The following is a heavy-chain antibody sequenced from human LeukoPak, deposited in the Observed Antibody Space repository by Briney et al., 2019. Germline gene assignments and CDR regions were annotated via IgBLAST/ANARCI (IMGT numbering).Heavy chain of an antibody. CDR1: GGTFSSYA. D-gene: IGHD3-22*01. J-gene: IGHJ4*02. V-gene: IGHV1-69*13. CDR2: IIPIFGTA. CDR3: ARGDGYYYDSSGYHATLDY. Sequence: ASVKVSCKASGGTFSSYAISWVRQAPGQGLEWMGGIIPIFGTANYAQKFQGRVTITADESTSTAYMELSSLRSEDMAVYYCARGDGYYYDSSGYHATLDYWGQGTLVTVSS.